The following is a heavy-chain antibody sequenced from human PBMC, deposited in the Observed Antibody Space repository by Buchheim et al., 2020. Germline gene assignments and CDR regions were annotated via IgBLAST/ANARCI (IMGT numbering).Heavy chain of an antibody. CDR3: ARRFRAAAGNWFDP. D-gene: IGHD6-13*01. CDR2: TFYRSKWNN. V-gene: IGHV6-1*01. J-gene: IGHJ5*02. CDR1: GDSVSSNSVT. Sequence: QVQLQESGPGLVKPSQTLSLTCAISGDSVSSNSVTWNWIRQSPSRGLEWLGRTFYRSKWNNDYAVSVKSRITITQETSKNQVSLQLNSVAPEDTAVYYCARRFRAAAGNWFDPWGQGTL.